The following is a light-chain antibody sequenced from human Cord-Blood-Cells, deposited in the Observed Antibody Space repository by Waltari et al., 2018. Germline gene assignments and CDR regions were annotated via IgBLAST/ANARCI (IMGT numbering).Light chain of an antibody. CDR2: DVS. V-gene: IGLV2-14*01. CDR3: SSYTSSSTYVV. J-gene: IGLJ2*01. CDR1: SSDVGGYNY. Sequence: QSALTQPASVSGSPGQSITISCTGTSSDVGGYNYVSWYQQPPGKAPKLMIYDVSNRPSWVSNRFSGSKSGNTASLTISGLQAEDEADYYCSSYTSSSTYVVFGGGTKLTVL.